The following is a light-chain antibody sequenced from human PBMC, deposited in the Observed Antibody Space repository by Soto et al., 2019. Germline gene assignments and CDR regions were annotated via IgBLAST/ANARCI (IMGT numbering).Light chain of an antibody. V-gene: IGKV3-20*01. J-gene: IGKJ5*01. Sequence: DTVLTQSPGTLSLSPGARATLPCRASQSISSSYLAWYQQKPGQAPRLLIYGASSRATGIPDRFSGSGSGTDFTLTISRLEPEDFAVYYCQQYGSPPITFGQGTRLEIK. CDR1: QSISSSY. CDR2: GAS. CDR3: QQYGSPPIT.